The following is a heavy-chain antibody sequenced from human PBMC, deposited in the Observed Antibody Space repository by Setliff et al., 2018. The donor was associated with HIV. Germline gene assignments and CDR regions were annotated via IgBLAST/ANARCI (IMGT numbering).Heavy chain of an antibody. J-gene: IGHJ4*02. CDR1: GFTFSSYG. Sequence: PGGSLRLSCAASGFTFSSYGMHWVRQAPGKGLEWVAVIWYDGSNKYYADSVKGRFTISRDNSKNTLYLQMNSLRAEDMAVYYCAKDVLRGGSYFDYWGQGTLVTVSS. D-gene: IGHD1-26*01. V-gene: IGHV3-30*02. CDR2: IWYDGSNK. CDR3: AKDVLRGGSYFDY.